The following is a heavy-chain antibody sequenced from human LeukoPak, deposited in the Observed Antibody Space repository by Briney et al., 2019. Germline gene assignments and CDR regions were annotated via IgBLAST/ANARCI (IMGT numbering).Heavy chain of an antibody. J-gene: IGHJ3*02. V-gene: IGHV3-21*01. CDR2: ISSSSSYI. CDR3: ARARTRYSGSYGGAFDI. D-gene: IGHD1-26*01. Sequence: PGGSLRLSCAASGFTFSSYSMNWVRQAPGKGLEWVSSISSSSSYIYYADSVKGRFTISRDNAKNSLYLQMNSLRAEDTAVYYCARARTRYSGSYGGAFDIWGQGTMVTVSS. CDR1: GFTFSSYS.